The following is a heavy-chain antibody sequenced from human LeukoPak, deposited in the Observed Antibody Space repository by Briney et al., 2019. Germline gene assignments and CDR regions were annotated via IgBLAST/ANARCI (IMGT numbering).Heavy chain of an antibody. CDR1: GFTFSSYA. J-gene: IGHJ4*02. D-gene: IGHD1-26*01. CDR2: ISGSGGST. V-gene: IGHV3-23*01. Sequence: PGGSLRLSCAASGFTFSSYAMSWVRQAPGKGLEWVSAISGSGGSTYYADSVKGRFTISRDNAKNSLYLQMNSLRAEDTAVYYCARDDVGATADYWGQGTLVTVSS. CDR3: ARDDVGATADY.